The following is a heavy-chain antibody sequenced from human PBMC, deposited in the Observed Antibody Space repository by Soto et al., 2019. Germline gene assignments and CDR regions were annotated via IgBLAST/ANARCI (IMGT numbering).Heavy chain of an antibody. J-gene: IGHJ6*02. CDR2: IYVGDSET. CDR3: ARHSGRDGYNSGYYGMDV. V-gene: IGHV5-51*01. Sequence: SMKISCQGSEYSFTNYWLDLVRQMPGKGLEWIGIIYVGDSETRYSPSFQGQVTISADRSINTAYLQWSSLKASDTAMYYCARHSGRDGYNSGYYGMDVWGQGTSVTVSS. D-gene: IGHD5-18*01. CDR1: EYSFTNYW.